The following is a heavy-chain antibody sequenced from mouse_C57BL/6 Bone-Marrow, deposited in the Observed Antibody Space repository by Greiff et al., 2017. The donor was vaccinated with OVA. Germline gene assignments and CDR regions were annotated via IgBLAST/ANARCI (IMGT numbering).Heavy chain of an antibody. CDR3: ARWGGYFYAMDY. CDR1: GFTFTSYW. V-gene: IGHV1-50*01. D-gene: IGHD2-3*01. J-gene: IGHJ4*01. CDR2: IGPSDSYI. Sequence: QVQLQQPGAELVKPGASVKLSCKASGFTFTSYWMQWVKQRPGQGLEWIGEIGPSDSYINYDHKFKGQATLTVDTSSSTAYMQLSSLTSEDSAVYYGARWGGYFYAMDYWGQGTSVTVSS.